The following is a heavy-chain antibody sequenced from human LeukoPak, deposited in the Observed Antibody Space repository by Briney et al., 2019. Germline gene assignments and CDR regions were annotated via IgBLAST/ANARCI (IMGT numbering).Heavy chain of an antibody. CDR3: ARGVYIAAAQYAY. V-gene: IGHV4-4*07. CDR2: IYTSGST. CDR1: GDSISSYY. Sequence: SETLSLTCTVSGDSISSYYWSWIRQSAGKGLEWIGRIYTSGSTNYNPSLKSRVTMSVDTSKNQFSLKLSSVTAADTAVYYCARGVYIAAAQYAYWGQGTLVTVSS. J-gene: IGHJ4*02. D-gene: IGHD6-13*01.